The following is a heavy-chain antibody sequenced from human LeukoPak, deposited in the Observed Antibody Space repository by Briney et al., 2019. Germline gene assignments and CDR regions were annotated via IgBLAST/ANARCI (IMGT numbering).Heavy chain of an antibody. CDR2: ISSSSSYI. D-gene: IGHD2-8*01. J-gene: IGHJ4*02. CDR3: AKDNGEFIFDY. Sequence: GGSLRLSCAASGFTFSSYSMNWVRQAPGKGLEWVSSISSSSSYIYYADSVKGRFTISRDNAKNSLYLQMNSLRAEDTALYYCAKDNGEFIFDYWGQGTLVTVSS. V-gene: IGHV3-21*04. CDR1: GFTFSSYS.